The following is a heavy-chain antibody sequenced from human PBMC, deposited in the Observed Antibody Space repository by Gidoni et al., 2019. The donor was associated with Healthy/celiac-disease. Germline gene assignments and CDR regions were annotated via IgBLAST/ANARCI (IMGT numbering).Heavy chain of an antibody. CDR2: IYYSGST. V-gene: IGHV4-61*01. J-gene: IGHJ4*02. CDR3: ARALGYYGSSGYSFGY. CDR1: GGSVSSGSYY. D-gene: IGHD3-22*01. Sequence: QVQLQESGPGLVKPSETLSLTCTVPGGSVSSGSYYWSWIRQPPGKGLEWIGYIYYSGSTNYNPSLKSRVTISVDTSKNQFSLKLSSVTAADTAVYYCARALGYYGSSGYSFGYWGQGTLVTVSS.